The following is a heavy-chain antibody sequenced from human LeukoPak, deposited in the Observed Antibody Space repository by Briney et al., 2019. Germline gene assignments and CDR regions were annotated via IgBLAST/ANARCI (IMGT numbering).Heavy chain of an antibody. V-gene: IGHV1-2*02. CDR2: INPNNGGT. J-gene: IGHJ4*02. CDR3: ARAVSHNFEF. Sequence: ASVKVSCEASGYTFSVYYMHWVRQAPGRGLEWMGWINPNNGGTNYAQKLQGRVTMTRDTSISTAYMELSRVTSDDTAVYYCARAVSHNFEFRGQGSLVTVSS. D-gene: IGHD5/OR15-5a*01. CDR1: GYTFSVYY.